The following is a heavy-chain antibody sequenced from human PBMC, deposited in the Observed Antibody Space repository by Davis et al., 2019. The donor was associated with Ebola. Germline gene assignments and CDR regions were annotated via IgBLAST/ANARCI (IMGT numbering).Heavy chain of an antibody. CDR3: ASARDLAVAGMRSGFDY. CDR2: INPNSGGT. V-gene: IGHV1-2*02. Sequence: ASVKVSCKASGYTFTAYFMHWVRQAPGQGLEWMGWINPNSGGTNYAQKFQGRVTMARDMSISTASMELSSLRSDDTAVYYCASARDLAVAGMRSGFDYWGQGALVTVSS. J-gene: IGHJ4*02. D-gene: IGHD6-19*01. CDR1: GYTFTAYF.